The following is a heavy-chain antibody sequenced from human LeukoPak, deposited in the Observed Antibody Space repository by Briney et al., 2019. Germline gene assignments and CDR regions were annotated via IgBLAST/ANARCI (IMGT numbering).Heavy chain of an antibody. D-gene: IGHD3-3*02. V-gene: IGHV3-33*08. Sequence: GSLRLSCAASGFTFSSYAMSWVRQAPGKGLEWVAVIWYDGSNKYYADSVKGRFTISRDNSKNTLYLQMDSLRAEDTAVYYCARDHFWSGYQDYWGQGTLVTVSS. J-gene: IGHJ4*02. CDR1: GFTFSSYA. CDR2: IWYDGSNK. CDR3: ARDHFWSGYQDY.